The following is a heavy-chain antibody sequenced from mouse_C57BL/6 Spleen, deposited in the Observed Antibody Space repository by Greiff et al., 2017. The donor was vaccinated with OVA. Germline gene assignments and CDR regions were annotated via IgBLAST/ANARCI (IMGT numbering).Heavy chain of an antibody. D-gene: IGHD1-1*01. CDR2: IYPGDGDT. V-gene: IGHV1-80*01. CDR1: GYAFSSYW. Sequence: VQLQESGAELVKPGASVKISCKASGYAFSSYWMNWVKQRPGKGLEWIGQIYPGDGDTNYNGKFKGKATLTADKSSSTAYMQLSSLTSEDSAVYFCARWLTTVVALDAMDYWGQGTSVTVSS. CDR3: ARWLTTVVALDAMDY. J-gene: IGHJ4*01.